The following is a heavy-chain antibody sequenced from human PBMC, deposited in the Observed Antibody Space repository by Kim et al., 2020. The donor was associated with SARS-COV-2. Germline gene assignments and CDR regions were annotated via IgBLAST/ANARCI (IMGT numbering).Heavy chain of an antibody. CDR1: GFTFSDYY. D-gene: IGHD4-17*01. J-gene: IGHJ6*03. CDR2: ISSSGSTI. V-gene: IGHV3-11*01. CDR3: ARAIHKIGDYYYYYYMDV. Sequence: GGSLRLSCAASGFTFSDYYMSWIRQAPGKGLEWVSYISSSGSTIYYADSVKGRFTISRDNAKNSLYLQMNSLRAEDTAVYYCARAIHKIGDYYYYYYMDVWGKGTTVTVSS.